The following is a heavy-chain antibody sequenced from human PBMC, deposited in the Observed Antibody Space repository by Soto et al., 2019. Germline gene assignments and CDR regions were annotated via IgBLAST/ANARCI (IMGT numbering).Heavy chain of an antibody. V-gene: IGHV4-39*01. J-gene: IGHJ4*02. CDR3: ASGSWATPSDY. CDR1: GGSISSSSYY. Sequence: LSLTCTVSGGSISSSSYYWGWIRQPPGKGLEWIGSIYYSGSTYYNPSLKSRVTISVDTSKNQFSLKLSSVTAADTAVYYCASGSWATPSDYWGQGTLVTVSS. CDR2: IYYSGST. D-gene: IGHD5-12*01.